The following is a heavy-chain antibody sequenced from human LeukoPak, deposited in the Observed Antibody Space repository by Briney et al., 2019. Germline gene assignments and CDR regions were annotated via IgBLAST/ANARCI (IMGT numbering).Heavy chain of an antibody. CDR3: ARERPVPAARDAFDI. CDR1: GYTFTSYG. J-gene: IGHJ3*02. D-gene: IGHD2-2*01. V-gene: IGHV1-18*04. Sequence: ASVKVSCKASGYTFTSYGISWVRQAPGQGLEWMGWISAYNDNTNYAQKLQGRVTMTTDTSTSTAYMELRSLRSDDTAVYYCARERPVPAARDAFDIWGQGTMVTVSS. CDR2: ISAYNDNT.